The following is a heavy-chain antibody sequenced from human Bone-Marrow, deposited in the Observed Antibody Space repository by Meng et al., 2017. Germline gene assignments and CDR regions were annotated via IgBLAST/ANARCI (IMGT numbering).Heavy chain of an antibody. Sequence: ASVKVSCKASGYTFTGYYMHWVRQAPGQGLEWMGRINPNSGGTNYAQKFQGRVTMTEDTSTDTAYMELSSLRSEDTAVYYCATDLWSFIEDYWGQGTLVTVSS. CDR1: GYTFTGYY. V-gene: IGHV1-2*06. CDR2: INPNSGGT. D-gene: IGHD4/OR15-4a*01. J-gene: IGHJ4*02. CDR3: ATDLWSFIEDY.